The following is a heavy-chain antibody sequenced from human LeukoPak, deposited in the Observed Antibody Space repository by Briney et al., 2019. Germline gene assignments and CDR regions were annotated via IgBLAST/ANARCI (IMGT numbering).Heavy chain of an antibody. D-gene: IGHD3-22*01. CDR2: IGVGGTT. CDR1: GFIFSKYG. V-gene: IGHV3-23*01. Sequence: GGSLRLSCAASGFIFSKYGMNWVRQAPGKGLEWVSGIGVGGTTYYADSVKGRFTISRDTSKNTLYLQMNSLRAEDTAVYYCAKAQGYYDCWGQGTLVTVSS. CDR3: AKAQGYYDC. J-gene: IGHJ4*02.